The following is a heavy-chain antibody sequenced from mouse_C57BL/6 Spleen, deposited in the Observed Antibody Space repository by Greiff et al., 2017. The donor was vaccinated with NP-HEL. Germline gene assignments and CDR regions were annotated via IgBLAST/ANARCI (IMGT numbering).Heavy chain of an antibody. Sequence: QVQLQQSGPGLVQPSQSLSITCTVSGFSLTSYGVHWVRQSPGKGLEWLGVIWSGGSTDYNAAFISRLSISKDNSKSQVFFKMNSLQADDTAIYYCARIYYDYDFPYYYAMDYWGQGTSVTVSS. CDR3: ARIYYDYDFPYYYAMDY. J-gene: IGHJ4*01. CDR1: GFSLTSYG. CDR2: IWSGGST. V-gene: IGHV2-2*01. D-gene: IGHD2-4*01.